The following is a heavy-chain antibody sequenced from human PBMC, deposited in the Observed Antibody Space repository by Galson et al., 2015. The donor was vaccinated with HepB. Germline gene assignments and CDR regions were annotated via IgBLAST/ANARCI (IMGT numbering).Heavy chain of an antibody. CDR2: INAGNGNT. V-gene: IGHV1-3*01. J-gene: IGHJ4*02. CDR3: ARDKRAAAGHFDY. Sequence: SVKVSCKASGYTFTSYAMHWVRQAPGQRLEWMGWINAGNGNTKYSQKFQGRVPITRDTSASTAYMELSSLRSEDTAVYYCARDKRAAAGHFDYWGQGTLVTVSS. CDR1: GYTFTSYA. D-gene: IGHD6-13*01.